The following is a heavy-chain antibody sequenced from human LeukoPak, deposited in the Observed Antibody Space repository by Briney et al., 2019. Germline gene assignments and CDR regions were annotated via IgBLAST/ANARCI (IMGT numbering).Heavy chain of an antibody. Sequence: GGSLRLSCAASGFTFSSYAMHWVRQAPGKGLEWVAVISYDGSNKYYADSVKGRFTISRDNSKNTLYLQMNSLRAEDTAVYYCARDLTAHRDYYYYGMDVWGQGTTVTVSS. CDR1: GFTFSSYA. CDR3: ARDLTAHRDYYYYGMDV. J-gene: IGHJ6*02. V-gene: IGHV3-30-3*01. CDR2: ISYDGSNK. D-gene: IGHD4/OR15-4a*01.